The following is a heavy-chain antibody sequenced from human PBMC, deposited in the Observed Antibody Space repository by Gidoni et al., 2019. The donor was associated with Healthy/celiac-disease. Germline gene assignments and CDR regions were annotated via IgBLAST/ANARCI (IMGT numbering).Heavy chain of an antibody. CDR3: ARVDIAAAGNFDY. V-gene: IGHV3-21*01. CDR2: ISSSSSYI. CDR1: GFTFSSYS. J-gene: IGHJ4*02. Sequence: EVQLVESGGGLVKPGGSLRLSCAASGFTFSSYSMNWVRQAPGKGLEWVSSISSSSSYIYYADSVKGRFTISRDNAKNSLYLQMNSLRAEDTAVYYCARVDIAAAGNFDYWGQGTLVTVSS. D-gene: IGHD6-13*01.